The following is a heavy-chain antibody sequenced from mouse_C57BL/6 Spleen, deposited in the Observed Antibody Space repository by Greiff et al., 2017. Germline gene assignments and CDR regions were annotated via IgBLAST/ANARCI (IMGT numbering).Heavy chain of an antibody. CDR1: GYTFTSYW. Sequence: QVQLQQPGAELVKPGASVKMSCKASGYTFTSYWITWVKQRPGQGLEWIGDIYPGSGSTNYNEKFKSKATLTVATSSSTAYMQLSSLTSEDSAVYYWAGGLRRGFAYWGQGTLVTVSA. CDR3: AGGLRRGFAY. V-gene: IGHV1-55*01. J-gene: IGHJ3*01. CDR2: IYPGSGST. D-gene: IGHD2-2*01.